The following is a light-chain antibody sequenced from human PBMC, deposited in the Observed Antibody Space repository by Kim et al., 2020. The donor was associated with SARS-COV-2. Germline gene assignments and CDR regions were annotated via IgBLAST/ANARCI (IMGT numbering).Light chain of an antibody. CDR2: RDS. J-gene: IGLJ1*01. CDR3: QVWDSSTGV. V-gene: IGLV3-9*01. Sequence: SVALGQTARIPCGGNNIGSKNVHWYQQKPGQAPVLVIYRDSNRPSGIPERFSGSNSGNTATLTISRAQAGDEADYYCQVWDSSTGVFGTGTKVTVL. CDR1: NIGSKN.